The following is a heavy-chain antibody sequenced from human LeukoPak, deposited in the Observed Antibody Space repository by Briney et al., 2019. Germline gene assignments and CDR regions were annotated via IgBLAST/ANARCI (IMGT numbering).Heavy chain of an antibody. CDR3: ARARGYSYGYSDY. D-gene: IGHD5-18*01. CDR1: GSTFSSYS. Sequence: GGSLRLSCAPSGSTFSSYSMNWVRQAPGKGLEWVSYISNGGSIIDYADSVKGRFTISRDNAKNSLYLQMNSLRAEDTAVYYCARARGYSYGYSDYWGQGTLVTVSS. J-gene: IGHJ4*02. CDR2: ISNGGSII. V-gene: IGHV3-48*01.